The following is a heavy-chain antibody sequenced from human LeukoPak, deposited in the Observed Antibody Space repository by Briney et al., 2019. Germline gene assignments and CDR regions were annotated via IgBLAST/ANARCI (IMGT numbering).Heavy chain of an antibody. CDR1: GDSISSSSYY. J-gene: IGHJ6*03. D-gene: IGHD3-16*01. Sequence: SETLSLTCTVSGDSISSSSYYWGWIRQPPGKGLEWIGSIYYSGSTYYNPSLKSRVTISVDTSKNQFSLKLSSVTAADTAVYYCARAVVWGGDDMVYYYYMDVWGKGTTVTVSS. CDR3: ARAVVWGGDDMVYYYYMDV. V-gene: IGHV4-39*07. CDR2: IYYSGST.